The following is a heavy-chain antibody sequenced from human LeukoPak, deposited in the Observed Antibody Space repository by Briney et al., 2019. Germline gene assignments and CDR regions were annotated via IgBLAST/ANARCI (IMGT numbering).Heavy chain of an antibody. D-gene: IGHD5-18*01. V-gene: IGHV3-30-3*01. CDR2: ISYDGSNK. Sequence: PGRSLRLSCAASGFTFSSYAMHWVRQAPGKGLEWVAVISYDGSNKYYADSVKGRFTISRDNSKNTLYLQMNSLRAEDTAVYYCAREGTWIQIQGPGYYFDYWGQGTLVTVSS. J-gene: IGHJ4*02. CDR1: GFTFSSYA. CDR3: AREGTWIQIQGPGYYFDY.